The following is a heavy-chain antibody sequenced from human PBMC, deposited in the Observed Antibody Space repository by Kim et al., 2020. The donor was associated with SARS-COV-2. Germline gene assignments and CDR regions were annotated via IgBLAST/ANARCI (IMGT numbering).Heavy chain of an antibody. CDR3: ARVYCSSTSCSAGAFDI. J-gene: IGHJ3*02. Sequence: ASVKVSCKASGYTFTSYYMHWVRQAPGQGLEWMGIINPSGGSTSYAQKFQGRVTMTRDTSTSTVYMELSSLRSEDTAVYYCARVYCSSTSCSAGAFDIWGQGTMVTVSS. CDR2: INPSGGST. CDR1: GYTFTSYY. V-gene: IGHV1-46*01. D-gene: IGHD2-2*01.